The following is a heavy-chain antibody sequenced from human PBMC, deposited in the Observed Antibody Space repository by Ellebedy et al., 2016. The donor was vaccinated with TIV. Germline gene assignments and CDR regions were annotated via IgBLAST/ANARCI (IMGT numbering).Heavy chain of an antibody. CDR2: ISSGSSSI. V-gene: IGHV3-48*01. Sequence: GESLKISXAASGFTFSTYSMTWVRRAPGKGLEWVSYISSGSSSIYYADSVKGRFTISRDNAKNSLYLQLNSLRAEDTAVYYCARRGVGDGYNLDYWGQGTLVTVSS. CDR1: GFTFSTYS. CDR3: ARRGVGDGYNLDY. D-gene: IGHD5-24*01. J-gene: IGHJ4*02.